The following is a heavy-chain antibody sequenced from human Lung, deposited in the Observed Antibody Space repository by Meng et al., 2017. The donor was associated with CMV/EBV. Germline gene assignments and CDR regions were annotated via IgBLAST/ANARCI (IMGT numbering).Heavy chain of an antibody. D-gene: IGHD4-23*01. Sequence: GESLKISCKGSGYRFTSYWIGWVRQMPGKGLDWMGIIYPDDSYTRYSPSFQGQVTISADKSISTAYLQWRSLKASDTAIYYCARLGVTRVVGYNYYAMDVWGQGXTVTVSS. J-gene: IGHJ6*02. CDR3: ARLGVTRVVGYNYYAMDV. CDR1: GYRFTSYW. V-gene: IGHV5-51*01. CDR2: IYPDDSYT.